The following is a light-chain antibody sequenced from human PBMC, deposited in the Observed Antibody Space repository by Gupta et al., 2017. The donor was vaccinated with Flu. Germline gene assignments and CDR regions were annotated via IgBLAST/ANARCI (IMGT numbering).Light chain of an antibody. J-gene: IGLJ3*02. CDR2: EVD. CDR3: SSYTDIGASGV. Sequence: QSALPHPASVSGSPGQSITISCTGTSNDVGGYDYVSWYQQPPGKVPKLMIYEVDIRPSGASSRFSGSKAGNTASLTISGLQAEDEATYYCSSYTDIGASGVFGGGTQLTVL. CDR1: SNDVGGYDY. V-gene: IGLV2-14*01.